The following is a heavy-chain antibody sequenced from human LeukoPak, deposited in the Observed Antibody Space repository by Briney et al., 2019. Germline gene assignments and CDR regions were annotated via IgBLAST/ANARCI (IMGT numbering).Heavy chain of an antibody. V-gene: IGHV3-48*01. D-gene: IGHD6-19*01. CDR2: ISSSSTI. CDR1: GFTFSRYS. J-gene: IGHJ4*02. Sequence: GGSLRLSCAASGFTFSRYSMNWVRQAPGKGLKWVSYISSSSTIYYADSVKGRFTISRDNAKNSLYLQMNSLRAEDTAVYYCARAPYSSGWYRGDNDYWGQGTLVTVSS. CDR3: ARAPYSSGWYRGDNDY.